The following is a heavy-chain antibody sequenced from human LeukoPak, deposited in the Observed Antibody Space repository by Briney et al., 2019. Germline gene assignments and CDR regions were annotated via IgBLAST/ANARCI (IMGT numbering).Heavy chain of an antibody. J-gene: IGHJ4*02. D-gene: IGHD3-22*01. CDR1: GGSISSYY. Sequence: SETLSLTCTVSGGSISSYYWNWIRQPPGKGLEWIGYIYYSGSTNYNPSLKSRVTISGDTSKNQFSLRLSSVTAADTAVYYCARASYSYDINGWVPFDYWGQGTLVTVSS. CDR2: IYYSGST. CDR3: ARASYSYDINGWVPFDY. V-gene: IGHV4-59*08.